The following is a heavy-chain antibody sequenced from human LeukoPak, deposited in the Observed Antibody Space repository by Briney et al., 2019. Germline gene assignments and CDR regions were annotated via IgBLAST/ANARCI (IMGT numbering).Heavy chain of an antibody. J-gene: IGHJ6*03. CDR1: GFAFISTS. CDR3: ATTGNFYDMDV. V-gene: IGHV3-48*04. D-gene: IGHD1-1*01. Sequence: GGSLRLSCAASGFAFISTSIHWVRQAPGEGLEWLSYSSTVTGNIYYADSAKGRFTISRDNAKSSLNLQMSSLRAEDTAVYFCATTGNFYDMDVWGKGTTVTVSS. CDR2: SSTVTGNI.